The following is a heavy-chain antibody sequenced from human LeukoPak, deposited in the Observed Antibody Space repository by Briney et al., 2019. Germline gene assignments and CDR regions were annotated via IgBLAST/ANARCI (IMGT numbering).Heavy chain of an antibody. Sequence: SETLSLTCTVSGGSISNYYWSWIRQPPGKGPEWIGYIYSSGHTNYNPSLKNRDTISVDTSKNQFSLNLTSVTAADTAVYYCARHFSGAAAPLPFDYWGQGTLVTVSS. V-gene: IGHV4-59*08. D-gene: IGHD6-13*01. CDR2: IYSSGHT. CDR1: GGSISNYY. CDR3: ARHFSGAAAPLPFDY. J-gene: IGHJ4*02.